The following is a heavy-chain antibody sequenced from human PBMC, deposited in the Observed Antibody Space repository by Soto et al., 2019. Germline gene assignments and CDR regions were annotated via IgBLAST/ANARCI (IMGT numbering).Heavy chain of an antibody. J-gene: IGHJ6*02. V-gene: IGHV4-59*08. Sequence: ETLSRTCTVSGGSVSSYYWSWIRQPPGKGLEWIGYIYYSGSTNYNPSLKSRVTISVDTSKNEFSLRLSSVTAADTAVYYRARLNGYCISTNCHGYYGMDVWGQGTTVTVSS. CDR1: GGSVSSYY. CDR2: IYYSGST. D-gene: IGHD2-2*03. CDR3: ARLNGYCISTNCHGYYGMDV.